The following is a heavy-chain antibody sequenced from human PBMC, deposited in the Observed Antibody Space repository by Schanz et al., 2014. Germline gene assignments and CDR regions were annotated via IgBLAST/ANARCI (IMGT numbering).Heavy chain of an antibody. J-gene: IGHJ4*02. Sequence: VQLVESGGGLVQPGGSLRLSCTVSGLTFSDYYMSWIRQAPGKGLEWVAVIRYDGRNKNFVESVKGRFTISRDNSNNTVYLQMNTLRAEDTAVYYCAREDCSATSCYFRYWGQGTLVTVSS. CDR2: IRYDGRNK. CDR1: GLTFSDYY. V-gene: IGHV3-33*08. CDR3: AREDCSATSCYFRY. D-gene: IGHD2-21*01.